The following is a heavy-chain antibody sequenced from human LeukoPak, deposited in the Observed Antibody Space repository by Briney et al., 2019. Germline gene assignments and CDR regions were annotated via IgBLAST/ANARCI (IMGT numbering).Heavy chain of an antibody. CDR2: RRGDGGKK. J-gene: IGHJ4*02. D-gene: IGHD3-16*01. CDR3: ARDWGGEGRPTDY. CDR1: GVTFSTYW. V-gene: IGHV3-7*01. Sequence: GGSLRLSCAASGVTFSTYWMSWVRQAPGRGLEWVANRRGDGGKKKYVDSVRGRVTISRDNAKNSLYLQMNSLRAEDTAVSYCARDWGGEGRPTDYWGQGTLVTVSS.